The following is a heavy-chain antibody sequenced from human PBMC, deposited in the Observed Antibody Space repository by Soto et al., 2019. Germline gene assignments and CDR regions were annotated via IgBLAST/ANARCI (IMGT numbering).Heavy chain of an antibody. CDR2: INPDGSEN. Sequence: EVHLVESGGGLVQPGGSLRLSCTASGFTFSTYWMTWVRQAPGKGLEWVANINPDGSENHYVDSVRGRFTFSRDNSKNSLYLQMNSLRGEDTAVYYCARVVGVTQMDFDYWGQGTLVTVSS. CDR3: ARVVGVTQMDFDY. V-gene: IGHV3-7*01. J-gene: IGHJ4*02. D-gene: IGHD1-26*01. CDR1: GFTFSTYW.